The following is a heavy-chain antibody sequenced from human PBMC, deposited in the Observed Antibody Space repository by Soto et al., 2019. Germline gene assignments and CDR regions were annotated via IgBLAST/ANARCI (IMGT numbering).Heavy chain of an antibody. CDR2: IFPNDEK. V-gene: IGHV2-26*01. CDR3: ARIRFLEWLFYDY. CDR1: GFSLSNARMG. Sequence: QVTLKEAGPVLVKPTETLTLTCTVSGFSLSNARMGVSWIRQPPGKALEWLAHIFPNDEKSYSTSLQSRLTISQEASKSQVVRTITNMDPVDTATYYCARIRFLEWLFYDYWCQGTLVTVSS. J-gene: IGHJ4*02. D-gene: IGHD3-3*01.